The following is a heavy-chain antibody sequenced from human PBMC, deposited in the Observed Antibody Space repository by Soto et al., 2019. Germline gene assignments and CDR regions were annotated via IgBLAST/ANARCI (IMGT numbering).Heavy chain of an antibody. D-gene: IGHD5-18*01. CDR3: ARAVDTAMVPYYYYYYGMDV. CDR2: IIPIFGTA. Sequence: QVQLVQSGAEVKKRGSSVKVSCKASGGTFSGYAISWVRQAPGQGLEWMGGIIPIFGTANYAQKFQGRVTITADESTSTAYMELSSLRSEDTAVYYCARAVDTAMVPYYYYYYGMDVWGQGTTVTVSS. CDR1: GGTFSGYA. J-gene: IGHJ6*02. V-gene: IGHV1-69*12.